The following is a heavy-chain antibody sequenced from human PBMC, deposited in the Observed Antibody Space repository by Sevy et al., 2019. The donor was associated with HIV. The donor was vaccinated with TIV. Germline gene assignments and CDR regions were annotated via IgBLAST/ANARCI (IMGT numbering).Heavy chain of an antibody. Sequence: SETLSLTCTVSGGSISSYYWSWIRQPPGKGLEWIGYIYYSGSTNYNPSLKSRVTISVDTSKNQFSLKLSSVTAADTAVYYWARANRARGRFDYWGQGTLVTVSS. J-gene: IGHJ4*02. V-gene: IGHV4-59*01. CDR2: IYYSGST. CDR3: ARANRARGRFDY. CDR1: GGSISSYY.